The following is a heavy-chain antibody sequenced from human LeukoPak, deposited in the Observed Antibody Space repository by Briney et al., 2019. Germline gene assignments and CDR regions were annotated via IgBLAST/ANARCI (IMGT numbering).Heavy chain of an antibody. CDR1: GYTFTGYY. CDR3: VVDGSYYFDY. Sequence: ASVKVSLKASGYTFTGYYMHWVRQAPGQGLEWMGWINLHSGGTNYAQKFQGRVTMTRDTSISTAYMELSRLRSDDTAVYYCVVDGSYYFDYWGQGTLVTVSS. J-gene: IGHJ4*02. CDR2: INLHSGGT. D-gene: IGHD1-26*01. V-gene: IGHV1-2*02.